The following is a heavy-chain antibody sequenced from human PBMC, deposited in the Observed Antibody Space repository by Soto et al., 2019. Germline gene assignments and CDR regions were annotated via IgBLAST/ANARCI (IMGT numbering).Heavy chain of an antibody. D-gene: IGHD3-10*01. CDR3: ARANYYGSPGDFDY. J-gene: IGHJ4*02. Sequence: EVQLVESGGGLVQPGGSLRLSCAASGFTFSSYSMNWVRQAPGKGLEWVSYISSSSSTIYYADSVKGRFTISRDNAKNSRYLQMNSLRAEYTAVYYCARANYYGSPGDFDYWGQGTLVTVSS. CDR1: GFTFSSYS. CDR2: ISSSSSTI. V-gene: IGHV3-48*01.